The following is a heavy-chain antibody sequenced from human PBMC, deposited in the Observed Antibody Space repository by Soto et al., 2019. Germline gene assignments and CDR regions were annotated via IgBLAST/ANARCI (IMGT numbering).Heavy chain of an antibody. J-gene: IGHJ6*02. V-gene: IGHV4-59*01. Sequence: PSETLSLTCTVSGGSISSYYWSWIRQPPGKGLEWIGYIYYSGSTNYNPSLKSRVTISVDTSKNQFSLKLSSVTAADTAVYYCATADGRLLQARHYYYYGMDVWGQGTTVTVSS. D-gene: IGHD3-22*01. CDR2: IYYSGST. CDR1: GGSISSYY. CDR3: ATADGRLLQARHYYYYGMDV.